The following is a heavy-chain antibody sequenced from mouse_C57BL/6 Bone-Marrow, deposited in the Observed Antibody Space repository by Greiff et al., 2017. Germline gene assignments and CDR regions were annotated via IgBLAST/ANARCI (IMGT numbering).Heavy chain of an antibody. D-gene: IGHD1-1*02. Sequence: EVKLVESGPGLVKPSQSLSLTCSVTGYSITSGYYWNWIRQFPGNKLEWMGYISYDGSNNYNPSLKNRISITRDTSKNQFFLKLNSVTTEDTATYYCAGNYAPFAYWGQGTLVTVSA. V-gene: IGHV3-6*01. J-gene: IGHJ3*01. CDR3: AGNYAPFAY. CDR2: ISYDGSN. CDR1: GYSITSGYY.